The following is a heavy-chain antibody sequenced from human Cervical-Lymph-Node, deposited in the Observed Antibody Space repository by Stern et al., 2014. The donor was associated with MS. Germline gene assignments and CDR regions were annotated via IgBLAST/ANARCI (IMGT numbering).Heavy chain of an antibody. CDR2: FIPLFGTT. V-gene: IGHV1-69*12. J-gene: IGHJ6*02. CDR3: ARDNDDNGMDV. D-gene: IGHD1-1*01. CDR1: GDTFINFG. Sequence: VQLVQSGAEVKKPGSSVKVSCTASGDTFINFGISWVRQAPGQGLEWMGGFIPLFGTTEYVEKFQGRLTINADESATTVYMELSSPRSEDTAVYYCARDNDDNGMDVWGQGTTVIVSS.